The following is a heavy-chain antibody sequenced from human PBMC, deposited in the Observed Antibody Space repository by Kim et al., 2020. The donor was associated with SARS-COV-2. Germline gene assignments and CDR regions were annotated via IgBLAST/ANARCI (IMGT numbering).Heavy chain of an antibody. J-gene: IGHJ2*01. D-gene: IGHD6-19*01. CDR1: GGSLSSSSYY. CDR2: AYYIGNT. CDR3: ARHQSDSSGWYV. Sequence: SETLSLTCTVSGGSLSSSSYYWGWIRQPPGKGLEWIGTAYYIGNTYYNPSLKSRVTISVDTSKNQFSLKLGSVTAADTAVYYCARHQSDSSGWYV. V-gene: IGHV4-39*01.